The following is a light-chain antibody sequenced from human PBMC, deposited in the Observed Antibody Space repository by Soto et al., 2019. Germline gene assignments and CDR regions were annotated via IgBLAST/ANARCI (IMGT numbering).Light chain of an antibody. CDR1: QSVNIY. CDR3: QQYDDWLRLT. V-gene: IGKV3D-15*01. J-gene: IGKJ4*01. Sequence: EFVLTQSPGTLSLSPGERATLSCRANQSVNIYLAWYQQKPGQAPRLLIFGASSRATGIPARFSGSGSGTEFNLTISSLQSEDFAVYFCQQYDDWLRLTFGGGTKVDIK. CDR2: GAS.